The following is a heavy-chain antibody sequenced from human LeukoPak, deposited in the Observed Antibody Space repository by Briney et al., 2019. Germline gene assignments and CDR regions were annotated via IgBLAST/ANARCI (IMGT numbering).Heavy chain of an antibody. CDR2: MNPNSGNT. CDR3: ARGLPTDYGS. Sequence: SVKVSCKASGYTLTRYDINWVTQPTAQGLEGMGRMNPNSGNTGYAQKVQGRITMTKNTSIIKAYMELSSLRYEDAAVYYCARGLPTDYGSWGQGTLVTVSS. J-gene: IGHJ4*02. D-gene: IGHD4-17*01. V-gene: IGHV1-8*01. CDR1: GYTLTRYD.